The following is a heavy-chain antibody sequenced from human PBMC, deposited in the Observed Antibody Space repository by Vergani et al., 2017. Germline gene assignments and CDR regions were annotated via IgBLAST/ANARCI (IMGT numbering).Heavy chain of an antibody. CDR1: GYTFTSYG. CDR2: ISAYNGNT. J-gene: IGHJ6*02. CDR3: ARAHGVVPPLYYYYYYGMDV. Sequence: VQLVQSGAEVKKPGASVKVSCKASGYTFTSYGISWVRQAPGQGLEWMGWISAYNGNTNYAQKLQGRVTMTTDTSTSTAYMELRILRSDDTAVYYCARAHGVVPPLYYYYYYGMDVWGQGTTVTVSS. V-gene: IGHV1-18*01. D-gene: IGHD2-2*01.